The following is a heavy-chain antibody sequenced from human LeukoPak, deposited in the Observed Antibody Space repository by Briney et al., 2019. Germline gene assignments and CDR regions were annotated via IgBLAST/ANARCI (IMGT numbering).Heavy chain of an antibody. CDR2: INGDGTTT. D-gene: IGHD3-16*01. CDR1: GFNFNKYW. Sequence: PGGSLRLACAASGFNFNKYWMHWVRQAPGKGLVWVSRINGDGTTTSYADSVKGGFTMSRDNAKNTLYLQMSGLRAEDTAVYYCARDTWGGGPDAFDIWGQGTMVTVSS. V-gene: IGHV3-74*01. CDR3: ARDTWGGGPDAFDI. J-gene: IGHJ3*02.